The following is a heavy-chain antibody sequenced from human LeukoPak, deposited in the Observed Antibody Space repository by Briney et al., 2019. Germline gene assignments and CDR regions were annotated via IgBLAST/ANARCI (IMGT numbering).Heavy chain of an antibody. Sequence: GRSLRLSCAASGFTFSDHHMDWVRQAPGKGLEWVGRSRNKANSYTTEYAGPVKGRLTIAREDLKNSLHLQMNSLKTEDTAVYYCVKSRGSSWSDFDSWGQGTLVTVSS. D-gene: IGHD6-13*01. CDR1: GFTFSDHH. V-gene: IGHV3-72*01. CDR3: VKSRGSSWSDFDS. J-gene: IGHJ4*02. CDR2: SRNKANSYTT.